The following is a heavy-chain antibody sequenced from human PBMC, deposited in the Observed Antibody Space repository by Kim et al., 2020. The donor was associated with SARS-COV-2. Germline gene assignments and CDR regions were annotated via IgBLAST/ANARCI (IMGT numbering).Heavy chain of an antibody. D-gene: IGHD6-19*01. CDR2: IYYSGST. CDR3: ARGLGYSSGRRIDY. CDR1: GGSISSSSYY. J-gene: IGHJ4*02. V-gene: IGHV4-39*01. Sequence: SETLSFTCTVSGGSISSSSYYWGWIRQPPGKGLEWIGSIYYSGSTYYNPSLKSRVTISVDTSKNQFSLKLSSVTAADTAVYYCARGLGYSSGRRIDYWGQGTLVTVSS.